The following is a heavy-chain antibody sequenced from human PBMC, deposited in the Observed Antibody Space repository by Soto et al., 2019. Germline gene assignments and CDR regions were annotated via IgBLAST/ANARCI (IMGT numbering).Heavy chain of an antibody. CDR2: INSDGSTT. D-gene: IGHD5-12*01. CDR3: VRVPTGGYAFSLDDY. Sequence: EVQLVESGGGLVQPGGSLRLSCAASGFTFSSYWMHWVRQAPGKGLVWVSRINSDGSTTTYADSVKGRFTISRDNAKNTLYLPMNSLRAEDTAVYYCVRVPTGGYAFSLDDYWGQGTPVTVSS. V-gene: IGHV3-74*01. CDR1: GFTFSSYW. J-gene: IGHJ4*02.